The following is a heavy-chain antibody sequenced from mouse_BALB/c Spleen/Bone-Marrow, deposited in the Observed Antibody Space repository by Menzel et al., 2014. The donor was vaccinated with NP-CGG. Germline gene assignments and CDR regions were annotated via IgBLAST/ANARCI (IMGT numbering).Heavy chain of an antibody. Sequence: QVHVKQSGAELAKPGASVKMSCKASGYTFTSYWMHWVKQRPGQGLEWIGYINPSTGYTEYNQKFKDKATLTADKSSSTAYMQLSSLTSGDSAVYYCARSRDGYDSFAYWGQGTLVTVSA. V-gene: IGHV1-7*01. J-gene: IGHJ3*01. CDR2: INPSTGYT. CDR3: ARSRDGYDSFAY. D-gene: IGHD2-2*01. CDR1: GYTFTSYW.